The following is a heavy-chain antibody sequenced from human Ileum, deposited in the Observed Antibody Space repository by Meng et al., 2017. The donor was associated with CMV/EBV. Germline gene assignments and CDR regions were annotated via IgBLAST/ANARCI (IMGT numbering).Heavy chain of an antibody. D-gene: IGHD2-2*01. CDR1: GFTFSGYA. J-gene: IGHJ3*02. CDR2: ISYDGSNK. Sequence: GESLKISCAASGFTFSGYAMHWVRQAPGKGLEWVAVISYDGSNKFYADSVKGRFTISRDNSKNTLYLQMNRLRAEDTAVYYCARRRVPYCSTHDCHAFDMWGQGTMVTVSS. V-gene: IGHV3-30-3*02. CDR3: ARRRVPYCSTHDCHAFDM.